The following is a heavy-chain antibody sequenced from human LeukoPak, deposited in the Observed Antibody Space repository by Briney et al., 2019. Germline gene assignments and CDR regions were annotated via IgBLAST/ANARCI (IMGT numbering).Heavy chain of an antibody. J-gene: IGHJ3*02. CDR3: TRITYYYGSGYRKNAFDI. D-gene: IGHD3-10*01. Sequence: PGGSLRLSCAASGCTFSGSAMRWVRQASGKGLEWVGRIRSNANSSASAYSASGRGRISIDRDDYKNTAYLQMNSLKTEDTAVYYCTRITYYYGSGYRKNAFDIWGQGTMVTVSS. V-gene: IGHV3-73*01. CDR1: GCTFSGSA. CDR2: IRSNANSSAS.